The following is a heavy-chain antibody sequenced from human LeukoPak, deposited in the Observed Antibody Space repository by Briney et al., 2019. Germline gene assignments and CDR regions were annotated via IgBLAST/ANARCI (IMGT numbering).Heavy chain of an antibody. V-gene: IGHV3-48*04. CDR2: ISSSGSTI. CDR1: GFTSSRYS. CDR3: ARDVKDPHYDMDV. J-gene: IGHJ6*03. D-gene: IGHD2-15*01. Sequence: PGGSPRLPCAASGFTSSRYSMNWVREAPRGGLERVSYISSSGSTIYYADSVKGRFTVSRDNAKNSLHLQTNSLRAEDTAVYYCARDVKDPHYDMDVWGKGTTVTVSS.